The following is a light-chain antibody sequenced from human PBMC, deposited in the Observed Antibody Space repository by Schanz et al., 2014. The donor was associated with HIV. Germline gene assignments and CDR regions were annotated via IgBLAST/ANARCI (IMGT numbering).Light chain of an antibody. CDR1: SSNIGSNT. V-gene: IGLV1-47*01. CDR2: RNN. Sequence: QSVLTQPPSASGTPGQRVTVSCSGGSSNIGSNTVHWYQQLPGTAPKLLIYRNNQRPSGVPDRFSGSKSGTSASLAISGLRSEDEADYYCAAWDDSLSGVVFGGGTKLTVL. J-gene: IGLJ2*01. CDR3: AAWDDSLSGVV.